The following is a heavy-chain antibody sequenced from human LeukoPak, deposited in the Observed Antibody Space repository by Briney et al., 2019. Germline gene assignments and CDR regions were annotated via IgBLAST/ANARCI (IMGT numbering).Heavy chain of an antibody. J-gene: IGHJ4*02. D-gene: IGHD6-13*01. V-gene: IGHV5-51*01. Sequence: MGIIYPGDSDTNYSPSLQGQVTISADKSISTAYLQWSSLKASDTAMYYCARHGTTAAACDYWGQGTLVTVSS. CDR2: IYPGDSDT. CDR3: ARHGTTAAACDY.